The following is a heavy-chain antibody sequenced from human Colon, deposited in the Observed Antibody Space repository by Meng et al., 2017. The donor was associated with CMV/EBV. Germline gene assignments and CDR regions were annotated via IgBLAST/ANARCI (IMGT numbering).Heavy chain of an antibody. D-gene: IGHD2-21*02. V-gene: IGHV3-53*01. J-gene: IGHJ3*02. CDR3: ARDDFDDPMRALDT. CDR1: GFGVSRDY. Sequence: GGALEISREVSGFGVSRDYMTLVRQAPGEGLEWVAVIYPSRNSYHAESVKGRFTVSRDDSKNTLYLQMNSLGAEDSAVYYCARDDFDDPMRALDTWGQGTVVTVSS. CDR2: IYPSRNS.